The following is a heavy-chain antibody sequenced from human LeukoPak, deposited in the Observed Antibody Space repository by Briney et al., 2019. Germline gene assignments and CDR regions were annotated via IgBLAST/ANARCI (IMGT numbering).Heavy chain of an antibody. Sequence: GGSLRLSCAASGFTFSSYSMNWVRQAPGKGLEWVSSISSSSSYIYYADSVKGRFSISRDNAKNSLFLQMNSLRAEDTAVYYCARDPGAYSSYFDYWGQGTLVTVSS. D-gene: IGHD2-21*01. CDR2: ISSSSSYI. CDR1: GFTFSSYS. J-gene: IGHJ4*02. CDR3: ARDPGAYSSYFDY. V-gene: IGHV3-21*04.